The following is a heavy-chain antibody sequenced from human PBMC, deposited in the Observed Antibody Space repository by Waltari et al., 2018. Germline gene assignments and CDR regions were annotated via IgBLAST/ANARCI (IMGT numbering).Heavy chain of an antibody. CDR2: IIPIFGTA. Sequence: QVQLVQSGAEVKKPGSSVKVSCKASGGTFSSYAISWVRQAPGQGLEWMGRIIPIFGTANYAQKFQGRVTITADKSTSTAYMELSSLRSEDTAVYYCAYCMITFGGVIAPFDYWGQETLVTVSS. V-gene: IGHV1-69*08. CDR3: AYCMITFGGVIAPFDY. J-gene: IGHJ4*02. D-gene: IGHD3-16*02. CDR1: GGTFSSYA.